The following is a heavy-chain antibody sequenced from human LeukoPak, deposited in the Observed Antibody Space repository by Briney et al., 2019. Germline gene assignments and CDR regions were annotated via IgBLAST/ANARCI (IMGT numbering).Heavy chain of an antibody. CDR3: AKDQDFVVVVAATLDY. Sequence: PGGSLRLSCAASGFDFSNYGIHWVRQAPGKRLEWVALISRDGNNKFYADSVKGRFAISRDNSKNTLYLQMNSLRAEDTAVYYCAKDQDFVVVVAATLDYWGQGTLVTVSS. J-gene: IGHJ4*02. V-gene: IGHV3-30*18. CDR2: ISRDGNNK. D-gene: IGHD2-15*01. CDR1: GFDFSNYG.